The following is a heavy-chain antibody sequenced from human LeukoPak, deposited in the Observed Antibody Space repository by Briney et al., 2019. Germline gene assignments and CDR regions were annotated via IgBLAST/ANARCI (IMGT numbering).Heavy chain of an antibody. CDR3: AREPLPEYSSSWFYYYYYGMDV. Sequence: PGISLRLSCAASGFTFSSYAMHGVRQAPGKALEWVADISYDGSNKYYEDSVNGRFTISRDKYKNTLYLQMNSLRAEDTAVYYCAREPLPEYSSSWFYYYYYGMDVWGQGTTVTVSS. CDR2: ISYDGSNK. D-gene: IGHD6-13*01. CDR1: GFTFSSYA. J-gene: IGHJ6*02. V-gene: IGHV3-30*04.